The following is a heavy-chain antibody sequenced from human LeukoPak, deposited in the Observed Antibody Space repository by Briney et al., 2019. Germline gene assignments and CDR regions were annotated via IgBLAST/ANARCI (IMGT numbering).Heavy chain of an antibody. V-gene: IGHV7-4-1*02. Sequence: ASVKVSCKAPGYTFTSYAMNWVRQAPGQGLERMGWINTNTGNPTYAQGFTGRFVFSLDTSVSTAYLQISSLKAEDTAVYYCARENTMVRGGRAFGYWGQGTLVTVSS. CDR3: ARENTMVRGGRAFGY. CDR1: GYTFTSYA. D-gene: IGHD3-10*01. CDR2: INTNTGNP. J-gene: IGHJ4*02.